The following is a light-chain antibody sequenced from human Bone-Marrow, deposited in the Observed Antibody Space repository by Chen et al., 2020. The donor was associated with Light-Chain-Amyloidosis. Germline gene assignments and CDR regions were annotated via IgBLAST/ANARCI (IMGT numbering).Light chain of an antibody. CDR2: DDS. V-gene: IGLV3-21*02. CDR1: NIGSTS. Sequence: SYVLTQPSSVSVAPGQTATIACGGNNIGSTSVHWYQQTPGQAPLLVVYDDSDRPSGIPERLAGSNYGNAATLTISRVGAGDEADYYCQVWDRSGDRPVFGGGTKLTVL. J-gene: IGLJ3*02. CDR3: QVWDRSGDRPV.